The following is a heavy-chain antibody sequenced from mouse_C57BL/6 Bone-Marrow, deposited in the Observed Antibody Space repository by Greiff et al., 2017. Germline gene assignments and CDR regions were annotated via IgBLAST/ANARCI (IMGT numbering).Heavy chain of an antibody. V-gene: IGHV1-55*01. CDR2: IYPGSGST. D-gene: IGHD1-1*01. CDR1: GYTFTSYW. CDR3: ARRYYGSSYVYWYFDV. J-gene: IGHJ1*03. Sequence: QVQLQQPGAELVKPGASVKMSCKASGYTFTSYWITWVQQRPGQGLEWIGDIYPGSGSTNYNEKFKSKATLTVDTSSSTAYMQLSSLTSEDSAVYYCARRYYGSSYVYWYFDVWGTGTTVTVSS.